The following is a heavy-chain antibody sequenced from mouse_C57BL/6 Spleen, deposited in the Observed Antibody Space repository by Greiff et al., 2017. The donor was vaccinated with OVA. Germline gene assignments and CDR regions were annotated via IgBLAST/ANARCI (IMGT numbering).Heavy chain of an antibody. D-gene: IGHD2-4*01. CDR3: ARDDYGGFAY. CDR1: GYAFTNYL. V-gene: IGHV1-54*01. Sequence: VQRVESGAELVRPGTSVKVSCKASGYAFTNYLIEWVKQRPGQGLEWIGVINPGSGGTNYNEKFKGKATLTADKSSSTAYMQLSSLTSEDSAVYFCARDDYGGFAYWGQGTLVTVSA. J-gene: IGHJ3*01. CDR2: INPGSGGT.